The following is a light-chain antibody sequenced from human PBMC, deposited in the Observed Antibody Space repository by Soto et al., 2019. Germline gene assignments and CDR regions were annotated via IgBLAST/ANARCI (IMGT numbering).Light chain of an antibody. CDR2: GAS. J-gene: IGKJ1*01. V-gene: IGKV3-20*01. CDR1: QPVGTK. Sequence: EIVLTQSPGTLSLSPGESATLSCRASQPVGTKLAWYRQAPGQAPRLLIYGASTRATDIPARFSGRGAGTDFTLTIRNVEPVPFELYYCQQSGSSFATFGQG. CDR3: QQSGSSFAT.